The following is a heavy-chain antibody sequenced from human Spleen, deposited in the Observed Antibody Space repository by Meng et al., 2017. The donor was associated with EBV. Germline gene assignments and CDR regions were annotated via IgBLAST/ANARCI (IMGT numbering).Heavy chain of an antibody. CDR3: ARESAMVRGLPDY. D-gene: IGHD3-10*01. Sequence: QVQLVHSGGEVKKPGASVKASCKASGYTFSDHGIQWVRQAPGQGLEWMGRINAGNGNTKYSEKFQGRVTVTRDTSANTAYMELSSLRSEDTAIYYCARESAMVRGLPDYWGQGTLVTVSS. J-gene: IGHJ4*02. CDR1: GYTFSDHG. V-gene: IGHV1-3*01. CDR2: INAGNGNT.